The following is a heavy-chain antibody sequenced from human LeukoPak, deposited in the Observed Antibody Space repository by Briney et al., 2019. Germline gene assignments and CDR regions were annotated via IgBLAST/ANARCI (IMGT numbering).Heavy chain of an antibody. J-gene: IGHJ4*02. D-gene: IGHD3-22*01. Sequence: SETLSLTCAVYGESFRDYSYICFRQCPGKGLEWIGEINHCGSTNYDPSLKSRVTISFDTSKNQFSLKLSTVTAADTAVYYCARTYGTTYYYDSSGYYQDYWGQGTLVTVSS. CDR2: INHCGST. CDR3: ARTYGTTYYYDSSGYYQDY. CDR1: GESFRDYS. V-gene: IGHV4-34*01.